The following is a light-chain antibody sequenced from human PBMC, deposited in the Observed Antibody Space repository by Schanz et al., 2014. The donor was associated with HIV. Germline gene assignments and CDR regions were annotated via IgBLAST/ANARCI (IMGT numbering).Light chain of an antibody. J-gene: IGKJ1*01. CDR2: GAS. CDR1: QSVSSSY. Sequence: EIVLTQSPDTLSLSPGGGATLSCRASQSVSSSYLAWYQQKPGQAPRLLIYGASTRATGIPARFSGSGSGTDFTLTISSLQSEDFAIYYCQQYGSSPLFGQGTKVEIK. V-gene: IGKV3-20*01. CDR3: QQYGSSPL.